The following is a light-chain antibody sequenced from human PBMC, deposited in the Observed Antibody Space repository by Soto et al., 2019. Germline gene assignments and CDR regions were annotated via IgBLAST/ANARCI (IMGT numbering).Light chain of an antibody. J-gene: IGLJ2*01. CDR3: AAWDDSLSGVV. CDR2: RNN. CDR1: SSNIGSNY. Sequence: QSVLTQPPSASETPGQRVTISCSGSSSNIGSNYVYWYQHLPGTAPKLLIYRNNQRPSGVPDRFSGSKSGTSASLAISGLRSGDEADYYCAAWDDSLSGVVFGGGTKVTVL. V-gene: IGLV1-47*01.